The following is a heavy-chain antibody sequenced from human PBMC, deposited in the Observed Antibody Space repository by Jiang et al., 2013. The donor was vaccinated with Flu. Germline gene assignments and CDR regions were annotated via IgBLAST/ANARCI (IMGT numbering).Heavy chain of an antibody. CDR2: INAAGNAI. CDR1: GFTFWSHG. J-gene: IGHJ4*02. V-gene: IGHV3-48*01. D-gene: IGHD2-8*02. CDR3: ARDFAWSSDY. Sequence: QLLESGGGLIQPGGSLRLSCSTSGFTFWSHGLNWVRQTPGKGLEWIAHINAAGNAIYYADSVRGRFIISRDNAKNSVYLRMNSLRGDDSAVYYCARDFAWSSDYWGRGTLVSVSS.